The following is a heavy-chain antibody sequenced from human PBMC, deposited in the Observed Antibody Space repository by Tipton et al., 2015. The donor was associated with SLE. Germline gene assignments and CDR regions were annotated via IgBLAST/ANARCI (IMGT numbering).Heavy chain of an antibody. J-gene: IGHJ4*02. D-gene: IGHD6-6*01. Sequence: SLRLSCAASGFTFSSYWMSWVRQAPGKGLEWVANIKQDGSNKYYADSVKGRFTISRDNSKNTLYLQMNSLRAEDTAVYYCAKTWADSSSSGARYWGQGTLVTVSS. CDR3: AKTWADSSSSGARY. CDR1: GFTFSSYW. CDR2: IKQDGSNK. V-gene: IGHV3-7*01.